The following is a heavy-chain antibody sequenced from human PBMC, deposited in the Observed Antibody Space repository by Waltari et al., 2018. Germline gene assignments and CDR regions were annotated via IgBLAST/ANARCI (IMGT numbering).Heavy chain of an antibody. Sequence: QVQLVESGGGVVQPGRSLRLSCAASGFTFSSYAMHWVRPAPGKGLEWVAIISYDGSNKYYADFVKGRFTISRDNSKNTLSLQMSSLRAEDTAVYYCAREIPPGDYYFDYWGQGTLVTVSS. D-gene: IGHD1-26*01. CDR3: AREIPPGDYYFDY. CDR2: ISYDGSNK. CDR1: GFTFSSYA. V-gene: IGHV3-30*15. J-gene: IGHJ4*02.